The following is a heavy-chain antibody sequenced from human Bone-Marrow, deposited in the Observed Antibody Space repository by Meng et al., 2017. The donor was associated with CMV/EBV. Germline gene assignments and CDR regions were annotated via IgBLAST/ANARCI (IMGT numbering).Heavy chain of an antibody. CDR1: GFTFSSYA. V-gene: IGHV3-23*01. J-gene: IGHJ4*02. Sequence: GESLKISCAASGFTFSSYAMSWVRQAPGKGLEWVSAISGSGGSTYYADSVKGRFTISGDNSKNTLYLQMNSLRAEDTAVYYCAKDLGDVLRFLEWFSVLDYWGQGTLVTVSS. CDR3: AKDLGDVLRFLEWFSVLDY. D-gene: IGHD3-3*01. CDR2: ISGSGGST.